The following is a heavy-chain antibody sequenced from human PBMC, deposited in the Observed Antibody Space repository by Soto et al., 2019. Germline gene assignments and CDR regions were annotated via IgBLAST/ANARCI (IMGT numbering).Heavy chain of an antibody. D-gene: IGHD6-13*01. V-gene: IGHV3-13*04. CDR1: GFTFSNYD. CDR2: IGKAGDT. CDR3: ARGAATGFDY. J-gene: IGHJ4*02. Sequence: EVQLVESGGGLVQPGGSLRLSCAASGFTFSNYDMHWVRQGRGKGLEWVSGIGKAGDTYYVGSVRGRFTTSRENAKNSLYLQMNSLRARDTAVYYCARGAATGFDYWGQGTLVTVSS.